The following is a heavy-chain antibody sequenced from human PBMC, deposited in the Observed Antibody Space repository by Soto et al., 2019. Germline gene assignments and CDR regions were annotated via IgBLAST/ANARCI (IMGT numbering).Heavy chain of an antibody. J-gene: IGHJ4*02. V-gene: IGHV3-23*01. Sequence: PGGSLRLSCAASGFTFSSAAMSWVRQAPGKGLGWVSVISGSGGSTYYADSVKGRFTISRDNSKNTLYLQINSLRAEDTAVYYCAKEGGYTHGYVDCWGQGTLVTVSS. D-gene: IGHD5-18*01. CDR3: AKEGGYTHGYVDC. CDR2: ISGSGGST. CDR1: GFTFSSAA.